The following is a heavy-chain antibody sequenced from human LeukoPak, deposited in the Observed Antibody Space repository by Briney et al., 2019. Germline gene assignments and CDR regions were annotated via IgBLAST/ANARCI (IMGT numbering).Heavy chain of an antibody. V-gene: IGHV3-33*06. CDR3: AKDQTGYYDFWSGYYTTRADPLIDY. D-gene: IGHD3-3*01. CDR1: GFIFSNSG. J-gene: IGHJ4*02. Sequence: GGSLRLSCAASGFIFSNSGMHWVRQAPVKGLEWVTVIYTDGSTKYYADSVKGRFTISRDNSKNTLYLQMNSLRAEDTAVYYCAKDQTGYYDFWSGYYTTRADPLIDYWGQGTLVTVSS. CDR2: IYTDGSTK.